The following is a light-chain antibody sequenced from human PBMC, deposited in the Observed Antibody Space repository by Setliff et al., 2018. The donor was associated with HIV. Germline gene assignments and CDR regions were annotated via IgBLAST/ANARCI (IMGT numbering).Light chain of an antibody. Sequence: QSALTQPPSVSGTPGQRVSISCSGSSSNIGRNPVNWYQQLPGTAPKLLIYNNFQGPSGVPDRFSGSKSGTSASLAISGLQSEDEADYYCATWDDSLNGDGFGTGTKGTVL. CDR2: NNF. V-gene: IGLV1-44*01. J-gene: IGLJ1*01. CDR3: ATWDDSLNGDG. CDR1: SSNIGRNP.